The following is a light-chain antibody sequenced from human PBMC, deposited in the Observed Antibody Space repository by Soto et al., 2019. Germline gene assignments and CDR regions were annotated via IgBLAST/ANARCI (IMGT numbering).Light chain of an antibody. CDR2: SND. V-gene: IGLV1-44*01. CDR3: AAWDDSLNGRV. J-gene: IGLJ1*01. CDR1: SSNIGSRA. Sequence: QSALAQPPSASGTPGQRVTISCSGSSSNIGSRAVNWYHQLPGTAPKLLIYSNDQRPSGVPYRFSGSKSGTSASLAISGLQSEDEADYYCAAWDDSLNGRVFGTGTKVTVL.